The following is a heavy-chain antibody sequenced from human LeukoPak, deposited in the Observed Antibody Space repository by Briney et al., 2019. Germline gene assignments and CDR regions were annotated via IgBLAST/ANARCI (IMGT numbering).Heavy chain of an antibody. Sequence: PGGSLRLSCAASGFTFSSYAMHWVRQAPGKGLEYVSAISSNGGSTYYANSVKGRFTISRDNSKNTLYLQMGSLRAEDMAVYYCASSYYDSSGYSDYWGQGTLVTVSS. D-gene: IGHD3-22*01. CDR1: GFTFSSYA. CDR2: ISSNGGST. CDR3: ASSYYDSSGYSDY. J-gene: IGHJ4*02. V-gene: IGHV3-64*01.